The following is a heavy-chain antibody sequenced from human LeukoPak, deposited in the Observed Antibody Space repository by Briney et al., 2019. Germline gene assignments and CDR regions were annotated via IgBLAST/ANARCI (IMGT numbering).Heavy chain of an antibody. V-gene: IGHV3-7*01. Sequence: QAGGSLRLSCAASGFTFSSYAMSWARQAPGKGLEWVANIKQDGSEKYYVDSVKGRFTISRDNAKNSLYLQMNSLRAEDTAVYYCARVYYYYYYMDVWGKGTTVTVSS. CDR3: ARVYYYYYYMDV. J-gene: IGHJ6*03. CDR2: IKQDGSEK. CDR1: GFTFSSYA.